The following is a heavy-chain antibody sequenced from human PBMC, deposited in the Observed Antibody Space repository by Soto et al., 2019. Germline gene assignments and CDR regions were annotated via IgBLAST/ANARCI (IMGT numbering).Heavy chain of an antibody. CDR3: ASARHIGX. CDR1: GFTFGNYL. CDR2: IKQDGSER. V-gene: IGHV3-7*01. J-gene: IGHJ4*02. Sequence: LRLSCAAYGFTFGNYLMSWFRQAPGKGPEWVANIKQDGSERNYVDSVKCRFTISRDNAENSLYLQMNSLRVEDTGVYYCASARHIGXWGQGTLVTVSX. D-gene: IGHD2-21*01.